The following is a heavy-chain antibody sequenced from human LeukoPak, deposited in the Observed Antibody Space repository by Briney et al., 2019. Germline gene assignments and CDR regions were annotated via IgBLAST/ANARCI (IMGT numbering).Heavy chain of an antibody. Sequence: ASVKVSCKASGYTFTSYAMNWVRQAPGQGLEWMGWINPNSGGTNYAQKFQGRVTMTRDTSISTAYMELSRLRSDDTAVYYCARAPYDYVWGSYRRGFDYWGQGTLATVSS. J-gene: IGHJ4*02. D-gene: IGHD3-16*02. V-gene: IGHV1-2*02. CDR3: ARAPYDYVWGSYRRGFDY. CDR2: INPNSGGT. CDR1: GYTFTSYA.